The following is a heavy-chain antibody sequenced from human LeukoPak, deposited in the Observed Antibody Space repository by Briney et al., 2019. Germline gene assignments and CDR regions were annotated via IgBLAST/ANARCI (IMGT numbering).Heavy chain of an antibody. CDR1: GYTFTSYA. CDR2: INAGNGNT. D-gene: IGHD6-19*01. CDR3: ARDEKPGIAVAVPFDY. V-gene: IGHV1-3*01. Sequence: ASVKVSCKASGYTFTSYAMHWVRQAPGQRLEWMGWINAGNGNTKYSQKFQGRVTITRDTSASTAYMELSSLRSEDTAVYYCARDEKPGIAVAVPFDYWGQGTLVTVSS. J-gene: IGHJ4*02.